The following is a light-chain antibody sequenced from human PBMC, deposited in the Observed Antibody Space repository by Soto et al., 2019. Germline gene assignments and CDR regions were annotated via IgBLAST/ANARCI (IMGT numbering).Light chain of an antibody. Sequence: IQLTQSPSSLSASVGDRVPLTCRASQGISSYLAWYQQKPGKAPKLLIYKASTLKSGVPSRFSGSGSGTEFTLTISSLQPDDFATYYCQHYNSYSEAFGQGTKVDIK. CDR3: QHYNSYSEA. CDR1: QGISSY. V-gene: IGKV1-5*03. CDR2: KAS. J-gene: IGKJ1*01.